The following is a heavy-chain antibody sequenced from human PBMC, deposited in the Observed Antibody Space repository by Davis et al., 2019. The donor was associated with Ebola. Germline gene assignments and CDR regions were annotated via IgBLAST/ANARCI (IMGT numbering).Heavy chain of an antibody. CDR3: AREKYCTNGVCYRGHYYYGMDV. CDR2: ISGYNGNT. CDR1: GYTYTSYG. J-gene: IGHJ6*02. V-gene: IGHV1-18*04. Sequence: AASVKVSCKASGYTYTSYGISWVRQAPGQGLEWMGWISGYNGNTNYAQKLQGRVTMTTDTFTSTAYMDLRSLRSDDPAVYYCAREKYCTNGVCYRGHYYYGMDVWGQGTTVTVSS. D-gene: IGHD2-8*01.